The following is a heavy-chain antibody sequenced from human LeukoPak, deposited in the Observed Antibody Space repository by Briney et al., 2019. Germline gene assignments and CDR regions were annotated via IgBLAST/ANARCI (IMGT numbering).Heavy chain of an antibody. J-gene: IGHJ4*02. V-gene: IGHV4-4*07. D-gene: IGHD2-2*01. Sequence: SETLSLTCTVSGGSISSYYWSWIRQPAGKGLEWIGRIYTSGSTNYNPSLKSRVTMSVDTSKNQFSLKLSSVTAADTAVYYCAVMSLPAATYYFDYWGQGTLVTVSS. CDR3: AVMSLPAATYYFDY. CDR1: GGSISSYY. CDR2: IYTSGST.